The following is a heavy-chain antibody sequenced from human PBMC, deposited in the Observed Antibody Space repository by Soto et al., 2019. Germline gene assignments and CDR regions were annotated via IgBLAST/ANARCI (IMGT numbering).Heavy chain of an antibody. CDR2: IWYDGSNK. CDR3: ARDEKTLAPYDY. CDR1: GFTFSSYG. D-gene: IGHD6-13*01. J-gene: IGHJ4*02. V-gene: IGHV3-33*01. Sequence: GGSLRLSCAASGFTFSSYGMHWVRQAPGKGLEWVAVIWYDGSNKYYADSVKGRFTISRDNSKNTLYLQMNSLRAEDTAVYYCARDEKTLAPYDYWGQGTLVTVSA.